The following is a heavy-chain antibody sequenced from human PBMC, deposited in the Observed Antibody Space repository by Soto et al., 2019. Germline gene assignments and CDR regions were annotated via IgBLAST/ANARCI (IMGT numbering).Heavy chain of an antibody. D-gene: IGHD6-19*01. CDR2: IYYSGST. Sequence: QVQLQESGPGLVKPSETLALTCTVSGGSISSYYWSWIRQPPGQGLEWIGYIYYSGSTNYNPSLKSRVTISVDTSKNQFSLKLSSVTAADTAVYYCASTAHSSGWYSGGFDYWGPGTLVTVSS. V-gene: IGHV4-59*01. CDR3: ASTAHSSGWYSGGFDY. CDR1: GGSISSYY. J-gene: IGHJ4*02.